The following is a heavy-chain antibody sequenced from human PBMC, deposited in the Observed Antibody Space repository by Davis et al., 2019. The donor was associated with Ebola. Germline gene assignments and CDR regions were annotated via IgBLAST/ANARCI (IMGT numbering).Heavy chain of an antibody. J-gene: IGHJ4*02. CDR2: VSYDGSID. V-gene: IGHV3-30*03. CDR3: ARIVPDWYDSSGYSRNGRFDF. Sequence: GESLKISCAASGFTFSSFGMHWVRQAPGKGLEWVAVVSYDGSIDYYADSVKGRFTISRDNSNNTLHLQMNSLRAEDTAVYYCARIVPDWYDSSGYSRNGRFDFWGQGTLVTV. CDR1: GFTFSSFG. D-gene: IGHD3-22*01.